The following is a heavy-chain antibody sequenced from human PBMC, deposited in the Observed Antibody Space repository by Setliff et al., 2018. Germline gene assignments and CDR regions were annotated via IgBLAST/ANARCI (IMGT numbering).Heavy chain of an antibody. D-gene: IGHD6-13*01. CDR1: GYTFTDYY. Sequence: ASVKVSCKVSGYTFTDYYMHWVQQAPGKGLEWMGLVDPEDGETIYAEKFQGRVTITADTSTDTAYMELSSLRSEDTAVYYCARDLAGIRSGWGQGTLVTVSS. CDR2: VDPEDGET. J-gene: IGHJ4*02. CDR3: ARDLAGIRSG. V-gene: IGHV1-69-2*01.